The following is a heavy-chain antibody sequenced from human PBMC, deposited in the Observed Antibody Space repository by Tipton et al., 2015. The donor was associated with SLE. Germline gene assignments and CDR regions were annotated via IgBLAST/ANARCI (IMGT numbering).Heavy chain of an antibody. J-gene: IGHJ6*02. D-gene: IGHD1-26*01. V-gene: IGHV4-59*08. CDR2: IYYTGDT. CDR3: VRLSGSEPAV. Sequence: TLSLTCSVSADSIRRSYWSWIRQPPGKGLEWIGYIYYTGDTNYNPSLKSRVTISADTSKNQISLMLSSVTAADTAVYYCVRLSGSEPAVWGQGTTVTVSS. CDR1: ADSIRRSY.